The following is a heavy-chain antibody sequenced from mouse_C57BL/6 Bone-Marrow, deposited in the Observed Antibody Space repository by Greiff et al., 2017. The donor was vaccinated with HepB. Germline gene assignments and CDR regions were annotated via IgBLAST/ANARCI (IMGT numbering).Heavy chain of an antibody. CDR3: ARSRLLLRRGDYAMDY. D-gene: IGHD1-1*01. Sequence: QVQLQQSGAELVRPGASVKLSCKASGYTFTDYYINWVKQRPGQGLEWIARIYPGSGNTYYNEKFKGKATLTAEKSSSTAYMQLSSLTSEDSAVYFCARSRLLLRRGDYAMDYWGQGTSVTVSS. V-gene: IGHV1-76*01. J-gene: IGHJ4*01. CDR1: GYTFTDYY. CDR2: IYPGSGNT.